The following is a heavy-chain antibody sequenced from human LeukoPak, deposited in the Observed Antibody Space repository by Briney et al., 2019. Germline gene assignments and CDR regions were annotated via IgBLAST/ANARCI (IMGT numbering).Heavy chain of an antibody. J-gene: IGHJ4*02. D-gene: IGHD2-2*01. CDR1: GFTFSNYG. Sequence: GGSLRLSCAASGFTFSNYGMHWVRQAPGKGLEWVAFIQHDGSNKYYADSVKGRFTISRDNSKNTLYLQMNSLRPEDTAVYYCAIDQCSISSCYLDYWGQGTLVTVSS. CDR2: IQHDGSNK. CDR3: AIDQCSISSCYLDY. V-gene: IGHV3-30*02.